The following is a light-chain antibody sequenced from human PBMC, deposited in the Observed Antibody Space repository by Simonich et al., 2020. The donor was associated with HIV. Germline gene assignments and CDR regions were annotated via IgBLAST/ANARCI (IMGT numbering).Light chain of an antibody. V-gene: IGKV4-1*01. J-gene: IGKJ4*01. CDR3: QQYYSTPLT. CDR2: WAS. Sequence: DIVLTQSPDSLPVSLGEWATINCKSSQSLLYSSNNSHYLAWYQPKPGQPPKQLIFWASTRESGVPDRFSGSGSGTDFTLTISSLQAEDVAVYYCQQYYSTPLTFGGGTKVEIK. CDR1: QSLLYSSNNSHY.